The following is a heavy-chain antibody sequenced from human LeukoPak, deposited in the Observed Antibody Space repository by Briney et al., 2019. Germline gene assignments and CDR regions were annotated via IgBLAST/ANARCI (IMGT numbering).Heavy chain of an antibody. D-gene: IGHD5-12*01. V-gene: IGHV3-11*06. CDR1: GFTFTDYY. CDR3: SGGYDSDYFFYYGMDV. Sequence: PGGSLRLSCAASGFTFTDYYMSWIRQAPGKGLEWVSYISSSSRSPTYADSVKGRFTISRDNAKNSLYLQMNSLRAEDTAVYYCSGGYDSDYFFYYGMDVWGQGTTVTVSS. J-gene: IGHJ6*02. CDR2: ISSSSRSP.